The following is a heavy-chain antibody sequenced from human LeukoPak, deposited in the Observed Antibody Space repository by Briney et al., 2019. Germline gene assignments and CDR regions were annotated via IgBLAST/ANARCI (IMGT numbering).Heavy chain of an antibody. CDR3: ARDLGFGELLDY. D-gene: IGHD3-10*01. J-gene: IGHJ4*02. CDR2: ISYDGSNK. V-gene: IGHV3-30-3*01. Sequence: GGSLRLSCAASGFTFSSYAMHWVRQAPGKGLEWVAVISYDGSNKYYADSVKGRFTISRDNSKNTLYLQMNSLRAEDTAVYYCARDLGFGELLDYWGQGTLVTVSS. CDR1: GFTFSSYA.